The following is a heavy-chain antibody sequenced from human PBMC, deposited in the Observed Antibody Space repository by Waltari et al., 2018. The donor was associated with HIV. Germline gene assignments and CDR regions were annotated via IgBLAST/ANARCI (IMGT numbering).Heavy chain of an antibody. J-gene: IGHJ4*02. CDR2: ISSSSSTI. CDR3: AREGAAAAFDY. D-gene: IGHD6-13*01. V-gene: IGHV3-48*01. CDR1: GFTFSSYN. Sequence: EVQLVESGGGLVQPGGSLRLSCAASGFTFSSYNLNWVRQAPGKGLEWVSYISSSSSTIYYADSVKGRFTISRDNAKNSLYLQMNSLRAEDTAVYYCAREGAAAAFDYWGQGTLVTVSS.